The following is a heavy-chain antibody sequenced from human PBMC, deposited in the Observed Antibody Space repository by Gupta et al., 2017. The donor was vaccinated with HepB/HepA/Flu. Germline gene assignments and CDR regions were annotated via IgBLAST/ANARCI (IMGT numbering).Heavy chain of an antibody. Sequence: VQLVESGGGLVQPGRSLRLSCVVTGFALNEYAIHWFRQAPGKGLVWVASITWDSGTMYYADSVKGRFTIARDNSKNSLFLQMNSLRPDDTAVYYCTRAWESESYYKFGTDVWGQGTTVTVSS. CDR3: TRAWESESYYKFGTDV. D-gene: IGHD1-26*01. V-gene: IGHV3-9*01. CDR1: GFALNEYA. CDR2: ITWDSGTM. J-gene: IGHJ6*02.